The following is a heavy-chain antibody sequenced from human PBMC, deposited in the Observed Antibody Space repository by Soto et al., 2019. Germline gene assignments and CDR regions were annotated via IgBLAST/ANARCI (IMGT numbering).Heavy chain of an antibody. CDR3: ARDRSTSDV. D-gene: IGHD2-2*01. V-gene: IGHV1-18*04. J-gene: IGHJ6*02. CDR1: GYTFTNYG. CDR2: ISVYNGKT. Sequence: QVQLVQSGAEVKKPGASVKVSCKASGYTFTNYGISWVRQAAGHGLEWMGWISVYNGKTNYAQKFQDRVTMTTDTATTTVYMDLRSLRSDDTAVYYCARDRSTSDVWGQGTTVTVSS.